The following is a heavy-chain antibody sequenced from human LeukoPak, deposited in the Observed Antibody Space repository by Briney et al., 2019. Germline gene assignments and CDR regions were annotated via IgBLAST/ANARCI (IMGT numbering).Heavy chain of an antibody. CDR2: IYTSGST. CDR1: GGSISSYY. CDR3: ARELITMVRGVIPPWFDP. V-gene: IGHV4-4*07. D-gene: IGHD3-10*01. J-gene: IGHJ5*02. Sequence: SETLSLTCTVSGGSISSYYWSWIRRPAGKGLEWIGRIYTSGSTNYNPSLKSRVTMSVDTSKNQFSLKLSSVAAADTAVYYCARELITMVRGVIPPWFDPWGQGTLVTVSS.